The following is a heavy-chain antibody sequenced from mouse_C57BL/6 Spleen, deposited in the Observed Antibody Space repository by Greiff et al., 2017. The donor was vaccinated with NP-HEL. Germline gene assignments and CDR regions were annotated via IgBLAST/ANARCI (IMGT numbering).Heavy chain of an antibody. CDR2: INPSSGYT. Sequence: VQLQQSGAELARPGASVKMSCTASGYTFTSYTMHWVKQRPGQGLEWIGYINPSSGYTKYNQKFKDKATLTADKSSSTAYMQLSSLTSEDSAVYYCAIEFERSAMDYWGQGTSVTVSS. CDR1: GYTFTSYT. V-gene: IGHV1-4*01. CDR3: AIEFERSAMDY. J-gene: IGHJ4*01.